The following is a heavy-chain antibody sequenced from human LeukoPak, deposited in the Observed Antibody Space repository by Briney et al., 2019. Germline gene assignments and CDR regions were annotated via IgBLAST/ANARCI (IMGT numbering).Heavy chain of an antibody. D-gene: IGHD6-19*01. J-gene: IGHJ6*02. CDR3: ARDHWQWLEDYYAMDV. V-gene: IGHV3-33*01. CDR1: GFNFKTYG. CDR2: IWYDESN. Sequence: GTSLRLSCAASGFNFKTYGIHWVRQAPGKRLEWVAVIWYDESNHYADSVKGRFTISRDISNNTLYLQMSSLRVEDTAIYYCARDHWQWLEDYYAMDVWGQGTTVTVSS.